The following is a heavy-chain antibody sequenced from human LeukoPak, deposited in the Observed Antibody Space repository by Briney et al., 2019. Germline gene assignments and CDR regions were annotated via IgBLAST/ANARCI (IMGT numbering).Heavy chain of an antibody. V-gene: IGHV4-59*01. D-gene: IGHD4-11*01. CDR3: ARXXXXXKSNCYXRXXDX. Sequence: SETLSLTCTVSGGSISDYYWNWIRQPPGKGLEWIGYIYYSGSTTYNPSLKSRVTMSVDTAKNQFSLTVRSVTAADTAVYYCARXXXXXKSNCYXRXXDXXGKGTXVTVXS. J-gene: IGHJ6*04. CDR2: IYYSGST. CDR1: GGSISDYY.